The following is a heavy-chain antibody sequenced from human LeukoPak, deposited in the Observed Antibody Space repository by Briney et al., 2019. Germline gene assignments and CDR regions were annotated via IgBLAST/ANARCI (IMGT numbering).Heavy chain of an antibody. Sequence: SETLSLTCTVSGGSISSHHWSWIRQPPGKGLEWIGYIYYSGSTNYKPSLKSRVTISVDTSKNQFSLKLTSVTAADTAVYYCARHLDIAASGTFDYWGQGTMVTVSS. CDR1: GGSISSHH. D-gene: IGHD6-13*01. J-gene: IGHJ4*02. CDR2: IYYSGST. CDR3: ARHLDIAASGTFDY. V-gene: IGHV4-59*08.